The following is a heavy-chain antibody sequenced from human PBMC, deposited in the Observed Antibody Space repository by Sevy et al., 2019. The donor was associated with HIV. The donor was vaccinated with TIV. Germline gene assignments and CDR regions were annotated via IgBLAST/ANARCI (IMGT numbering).Heavy chain of an antibody. CDR1: GFTVSSNY. D-gene: IGHD2-15*01. V-gene: IGHV3-53*01. J-gene: IGHJ6*02. CDR2: IYSGGST. CDR3: ARVNCSGGSCYYYYGMDV. Sequence: GGSLRLSCAASGFTVSSNYMSWVRQAPGKGLEWVSVIYSGGSTYYADSVKGLFTISRDNSKNTLYLQMNSLRAEDTAAYYCARVNCSGGSCYYYYGMDVWGQGTTVTVSS.